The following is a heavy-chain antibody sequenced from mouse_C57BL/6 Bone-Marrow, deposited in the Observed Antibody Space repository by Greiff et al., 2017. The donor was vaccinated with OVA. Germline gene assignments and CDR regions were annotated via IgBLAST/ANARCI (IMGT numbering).Heavy chain of an antibody. J-gene: IGHJ3*01. Sequence: VQLQQSGAELVMPGASVKLSCKASGYTFTSYWMHWVKQRPGQGLEWIGEIDPSDSYTNYNQKFKGKSTLTVDKSSSTAYMQLSSLTSEDSAVYYCAREGGIYYGNFYWGQGTLVTVSA. CDR2: IDPSDSYT. CDR3: AREGGIYYGNFY. D-gene: IGHD2-1*01. V-gene: IGHV1-69*01. CDR1: GYTFTSYW.